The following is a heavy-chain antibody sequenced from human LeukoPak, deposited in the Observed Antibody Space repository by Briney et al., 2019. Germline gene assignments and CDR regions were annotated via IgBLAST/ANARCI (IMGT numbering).Heavy chain of an antibody. Sequence: GGSLRLSCAASGFTFSSYWMSWVRQAPGKGLEWVANIKQDGSEKYYVDSVKGRFTISRDNAKNSLYLQMNSLRAEDTAVYYCARELRYYYDSSGYYPGYWGQGTLATVSS. CDR1: GFTFSSYW. CDR3: ARELRYYYDSSGYYPGY. J-gene: IGHJ4*02. CDR2: IKQDGSEK. V-gene: IGHV3-7*01. D-gene: IGHD3-22*01.